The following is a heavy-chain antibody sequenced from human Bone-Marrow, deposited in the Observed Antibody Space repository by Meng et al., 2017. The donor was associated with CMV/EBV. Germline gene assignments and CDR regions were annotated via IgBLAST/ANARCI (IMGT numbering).Heavy chain of an antibody. D-gene: IGHD3-3*01. Sequence: ETLSLTCAVYGGSFSGYYWSWVRQAPGKGLEWVSVIYSGGSSTYYADSVKGRFTISRDNAKNSLYLQMNSLRAEDTAVYYCARGGAGQYDFWSGYRYNYYYYYGMDVWGQGTTVTVSS. J-gene: IGHJ6*02. CDR1: GGSFSGYY. V-gene: IGHV3-NL1*01. CDR2: IYSGGSST. CDR3: ARGGAGQYDFWSGYRYNYYYYYGMDV.